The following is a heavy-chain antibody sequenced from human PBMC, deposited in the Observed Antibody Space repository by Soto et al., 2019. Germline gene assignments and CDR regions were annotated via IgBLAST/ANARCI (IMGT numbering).Heavy chain of an antibody. CDR1: GGSISSGDYY. CDR3: ARVSLRFPSYFDS. D-gene: IGHD3-3*01. CDR2: IYYSGST. J-gene: IGHJ4*02. Sequence: SETLSLTCTVSGGSISSGDYYCSWIRQPPGKGLEWIGYIYYSGSTYYNPSLKSRVTISVDTSKNQFSLKLSSVTAADTAVYYCARVSLRFPSYFDSWGQGTLVTVYS. V-gene: IGHV4-30-4*01.